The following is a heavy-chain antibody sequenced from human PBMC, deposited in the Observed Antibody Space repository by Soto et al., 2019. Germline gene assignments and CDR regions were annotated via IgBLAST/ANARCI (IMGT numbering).Heavy chain of an antibody. Sequence: EVQLLESGGGLVQPGGSLRLSCGASGFSFSSYAMSWVRQAPGKGLEWVSGISSSGGSTYYADSVKGRFTISRDNAKNSLYMPMNSLRAEDTAVYSCAKQLMVRGVVLLFDYWGQGTLVTVSS. J-gene: IGHJ4*02. CDR1: GFSFSSYA. CDR2: ISSSGGST. D-gene: IGHD3-10*01. CDR3: AKQLMVRGVVLLFDY. V-gene: IGHV3-23*01.